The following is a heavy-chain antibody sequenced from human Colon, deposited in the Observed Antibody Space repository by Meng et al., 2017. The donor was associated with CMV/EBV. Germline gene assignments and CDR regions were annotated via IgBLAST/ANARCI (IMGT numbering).Heavy chain of an antibody. J-gene: IGHJ3*02. CDR2: IYPGDSDT. CDR1: GYSFTSYW. CDR3: ARGVVVAATAFDI. V-gene: IGHV5-51*01. Sequence: GESLKISCKGSGYSFTSYWIGWVRQMPGKGLEWMGIIYPGDSDTRYSPSFQGQVTISADKSISTAYPQWSSLKASDTAMYYCARGVVVAATAFDIWGQGTMVTVSS. D-gene: IGHD2-15*01.